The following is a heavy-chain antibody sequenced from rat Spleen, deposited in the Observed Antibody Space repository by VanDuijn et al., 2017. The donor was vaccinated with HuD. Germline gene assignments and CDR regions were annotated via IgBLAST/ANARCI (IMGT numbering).Heavy chain of an antibody. CDR3: VRRDGYYDY. Sequence: EVQLVESGGGLVQPGRSMKLSCAASGFTFNNYDMAWVRQAPGKGLEWVASITNTGDITYYPDSVKGRFTISRNNAENTLYLQIDSLRSEDTATYYCVRRDGYYDYWGQGVMVTVSS. CDR1: GFTFNNYD. CDR2: ITNTGDIT. D-gene: IGHD1-12*03. J-gene: IGHJ2*01. V-gene: IGHV5-25*01.